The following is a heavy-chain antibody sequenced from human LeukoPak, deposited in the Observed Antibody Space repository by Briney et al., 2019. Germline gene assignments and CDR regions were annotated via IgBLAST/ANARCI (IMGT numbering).Heavy chain of an antibody. Sequence: GGSLRLSCAASGFTFSSYAMSWVRQAPGKGLEWVSAISGSGGSTYYADSVKGRFTISRDNSKNTLYLQMNSLRAEDTAVYYCAKDLGAISYAWGSLLYYFDYWGQGTLVTVSS. CDR3: AKDLGAISYAWGSLLYYFDY. D-gene: IGHD3-16*01. V-gene: IGHV3-23*01. CDR2: ISGSGGST. CDR1: GFTFSSYA. J-gene: IGHJ4*02.